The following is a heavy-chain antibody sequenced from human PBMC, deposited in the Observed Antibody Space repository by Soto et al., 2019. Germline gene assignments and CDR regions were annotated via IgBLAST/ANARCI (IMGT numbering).Heavy chain of an antibody. V-gene: IGHV3-23*01. J-gene: IGHJ4*02. CDR1: GFTFNNYS. CDR2: ISGTGGST. CDR3: AKDRLGGNFDY. Sequence: GGSLRLSCAASGFTFNNYSMNWVRQAPGKGLEWVATISGTGGSTYYANSVKGRFTISRDNSKNTLYLQMNSLRVEDTAVYYCAKDRLGGNFDYWGQGTQVTVSS.